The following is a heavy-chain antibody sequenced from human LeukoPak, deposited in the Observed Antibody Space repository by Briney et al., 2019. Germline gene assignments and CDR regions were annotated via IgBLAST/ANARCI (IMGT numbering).Heavy chain of an antibody. Sequence: GGSLRLSCAAFGFTFSSYGMHWVRQAPGKGLEWVAVIWYDGSNKYYADSVKGRFTISRDNSKNTLYLQMNSLRAEDTAVYYCARDCSGGSCYLLDYWGQGTLVTVFS. CDR3: ARDCSGGSCYLLDY. J-gene: IGHJ4*02. CDR2: IWYDGSNK. CDR1: GFTFSSYG. V-gene: IGHV3-33*01. D-gene: IGHD2-15*01.